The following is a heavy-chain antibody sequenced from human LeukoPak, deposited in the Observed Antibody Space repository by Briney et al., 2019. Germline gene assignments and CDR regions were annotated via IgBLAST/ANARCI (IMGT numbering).Heavy chain of an antibody. J-gene: IGHJ4*02. CDR1: GFMFRSSS. V-gene: IGHV3-23*01. Sequence: GGSLRLSCAASGFMFRSSSMSWVRQVPGKGLEWVSTISASAGNIYYADSVKGRFTISRDNSKNTLFLQMDSLRAEDTAIYYCAKRPAAVRGVIPYVDYWGQGTLVTVSS. D-gene: IGHD3-10*02. CDR2: ISASAGNI. CDR3: AKRPAAVRGVIPYVDY.